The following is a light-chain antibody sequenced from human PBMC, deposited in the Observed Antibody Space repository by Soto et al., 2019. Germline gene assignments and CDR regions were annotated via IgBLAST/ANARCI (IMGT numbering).Light chain of an antibody. CDR3: QSYDNRLSGYV. CDR2: GNI. V-gene: IGLV1-40*01. Sequence: QPVLTQPPSMSAAPGQRVTISCTGSSSNIGAGYHVHWYRQLPGTAPKLLIHGNINRPSGVPDRFSGSKSGTSASLAITGLQAEDEATYYCQSYDNRLSGYVFGTGTKVTVL. CDR1: SSNIGAGYH. J-gene: IGLJ1*01.